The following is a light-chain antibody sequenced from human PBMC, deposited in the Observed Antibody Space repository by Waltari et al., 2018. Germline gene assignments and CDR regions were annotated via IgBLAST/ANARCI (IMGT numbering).Light chain of an antibody. CDR1: QGISSW. CDR3: QQYNRSFMYT. Sequence: DIQMTEFPTTLPASVRDSGTITCRASQGISSWLGWYQQKPGTAPKLLIYKASSLESGVPSRFSGSGSGTEFTLTIGSLQPDDFAAYYCQQYNRSFMYTFGQGTKLEIK. J-gene: IGKJ2*01. CDR2: KAS. V-gene: IGKV1-5*03.